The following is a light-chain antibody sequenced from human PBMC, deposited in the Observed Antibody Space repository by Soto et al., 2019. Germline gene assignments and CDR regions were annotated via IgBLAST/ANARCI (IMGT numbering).Light chain of an antibody. J-gene: IGLJ1*01. Sequence: QSVLTQPASVSGSPGQTITISCTGTSSDVGAYNYVSWYQQHPGKAPKLMIYEVSNRPSGVSDRFSGSKSGNTASLTISGLHAAEEADYYCSSKRTTASLVFATGTKVTVL. CDR2: EVS. V-gene: IGLV2-14*01. CDR3: SSKRTTASLV. CDR1: SSDVGAYNY.